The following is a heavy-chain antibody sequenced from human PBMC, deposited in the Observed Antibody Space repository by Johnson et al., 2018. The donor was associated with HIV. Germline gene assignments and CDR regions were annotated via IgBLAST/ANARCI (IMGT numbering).Heavy chain of an antibody. V-gene: IGHV3-33*06. J-gene: IGHJ3*02. Sequence: QMLLVESGGGVVRPGGSLRLSCAASGFTFDDYGMTWVRQAPGKGLEWVAVIWYDGSNKYYADSVKGRFTISRDNSKNTLYLQMNSLRAEDTAVYYCAKDLNYGSGPVDIWGQGTMVTVSS. CDR2: IWYDGSNK. CDR1: GFTFDDYG. D-gene: IGHD3-10*01. CDR3: AKDLNYGSGPVDI.